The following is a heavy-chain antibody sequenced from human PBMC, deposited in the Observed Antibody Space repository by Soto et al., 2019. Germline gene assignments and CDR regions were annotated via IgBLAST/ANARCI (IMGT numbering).Heavy chain of an antibody. Sequence: EVQLVESGGGLVQPGGSLRLSCAASGFTFSGHWMHWVRQAPGKGLVWVSRINGDGSSTNYADFVKGRFTISRDNAESTLYLQMNSLRAEDTAVYYCASPVVLAAMGGPYFYGIDVWGQGTTVTVSS. J-gene: IGHJ6*02. D-gene: IGHD2-2*01. CDR2: INGDGSST. V-gene: IGHV3-74*01. CDR1: GFTFSGHW. CDR3: ASPVVLAAMGGPYFYGIDV.